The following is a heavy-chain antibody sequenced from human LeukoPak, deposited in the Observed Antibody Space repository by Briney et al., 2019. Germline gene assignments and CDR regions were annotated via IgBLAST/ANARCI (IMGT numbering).Heavy chain of an antibody. V-gene: IGHV4-38-2*01. D-gene: IGHD3-9*01. CDR3: ARHFGWVGGNVDY. J-gene: IGHJ4*02. CDR1: GYSISSGYY. CDR2: MYHTGTT. Sequence: SETLSLTCAVSGYSISSGYYWGWIRQPPGKGLEWIGYMYHTGTTYYNPSLRSRVTISVDRSKNQFSLKLSSVTAEDTAVYYCARHFGWVGGNVDYWGQGTQVTVSS.